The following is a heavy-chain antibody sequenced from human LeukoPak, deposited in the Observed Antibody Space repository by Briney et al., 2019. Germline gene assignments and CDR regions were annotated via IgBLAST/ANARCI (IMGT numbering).Heavy chain of an antibody. Sequence: ASVKVSCKASGYTFTSYDINWVRQATGQGLEWMGWMNPNSGNTGYAQKFQGRVTMTRNILISTAYMELSSLKSEDTAVYYCAREDYYDSGSNDYWGQGTLVTVSS. D-gene: IGHD3-22*01. CDR3: AREDYYDSGSNDY. CDR2: MNPNSGNT. CDR1: GYTFTSYD. V-gene: IGHV1-8*01. J-gene: IGHJ4*02.